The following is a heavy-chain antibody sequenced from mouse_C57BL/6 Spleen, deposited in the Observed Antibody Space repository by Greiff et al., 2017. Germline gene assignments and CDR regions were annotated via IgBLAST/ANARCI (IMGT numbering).Heavy chain of an antibody. J-gene: IGHJ2*01. Sequence: QVQLKQPGAELVKPGASVKLSCKASGYTFTSYWMQWVKQRPGQGLEWIGEIDPSDSYTNYNQKFKGKATLTVDTSSSTAYMQLSSLTSEDSAVYYCARSSGGYFDYWGQGTTLTVSS. V-gene: IGHV1-50*01. CDR3: ARSSGGYFDY. CDR1: GYTFTSYW. CDR2: IDPSDSYT.